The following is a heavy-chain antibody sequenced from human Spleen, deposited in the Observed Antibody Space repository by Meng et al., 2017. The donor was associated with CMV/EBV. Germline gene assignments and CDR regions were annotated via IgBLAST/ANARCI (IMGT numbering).Heavy chain of an antibody. J-gene: IGHJ4*02. CDR1: GSNSSSSYY. V-gene: IGHV4-39*01. CDR3: ASSLVLLWFGEFYFDY. Sequence: GSNSSSSYYWGWIRQPPGKGLEWIGSIYYSGSTYYNPSLKSRVTISVDTSKNQFSLKLSSVTAADTAVYYCASSLVLLWFGEFYFDYWGQGTLVTVSS. CDR2: IYYSGST. D-gene: IGHD3-10*01.